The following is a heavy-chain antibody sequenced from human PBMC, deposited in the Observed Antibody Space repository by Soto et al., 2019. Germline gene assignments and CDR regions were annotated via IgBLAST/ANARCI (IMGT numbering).Heavy chain of an antibody. J-gene: IGHJ4*02. CDR1: GFTVSSNY. D-gene: IGHD4-17*01. V-gene: IGHV3-53*01. Sequence: HPGGSLRLSCAASGFTVSSNYMSWVRQAPGKGLEWVSVIYSGGSTYYADSMKGRFTISRDNSKNTLYLQMNSLRAEDTAVYYCARSLLYGDYGYWGQGTLVTVSS. CDR2: IYSGGST. CDR3: ARSLLYGDYGY.